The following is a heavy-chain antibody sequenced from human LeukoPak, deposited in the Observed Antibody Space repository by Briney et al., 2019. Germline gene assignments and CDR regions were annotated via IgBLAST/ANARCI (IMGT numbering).Heavy chain of an antibody. V-gene: IGHV4-34*01. D-gene: IGHD1-26*01. Sequence: SETLSLTCAVYGGSFSGYYWSWIRQPPGKGLEWIGEINHSGSTYYNPSLKSRVTISVDTSKNQFSLKLSSVTAADTAVYYCARGLVGKENYWGQGTLVTVSS. CDR1: GGSFSGYY. CDR2: INHSGST. CDR3: ARGLVGKENY. J-gene: IGHJ4*02.